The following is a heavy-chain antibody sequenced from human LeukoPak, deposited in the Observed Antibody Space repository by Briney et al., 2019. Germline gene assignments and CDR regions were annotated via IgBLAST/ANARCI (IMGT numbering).Heavy chain of an antibody. J-gene: IGHJ6*02. CDR2: IIPIFGTA. CDR1: GGTFSSYA. CDR3: ARVTTVVTPYPTWHYGMDV. V-gene: IGHV1-69*13. D-gene: IGHD4-23*01. Sequence: SVTVSCKASGGTFSSYAISWVRQAPGQGLEWMGGIIPIFGTANYAQKFQGGVTITADESTSTAYMELSSLRSEDTAVYYCARVTTVVTPYPTWHYGMDVWGQGTTVTVSS.